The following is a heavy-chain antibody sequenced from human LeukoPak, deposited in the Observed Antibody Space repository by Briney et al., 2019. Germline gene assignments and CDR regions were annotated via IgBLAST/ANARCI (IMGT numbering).Heavy chain of an antibody. CDR2: INHSGST. V-gene: IGHV4-34*01. D-gene: IGHD2-21*02. CDR3: ARGPRVVTAPPDY. CDR1: GGSFSGYY. Sequence: SETLSLTCAVYGGSFSGYYWSWIRQPPGKGLEWIWEINHSGSTNYNPSLKSRVTISVDTSKNQFSLKLSSVTAADTAVYYCARGPRVVTAPPDYWGQGTLVTVSS. J-gene: IGHJ4*02.